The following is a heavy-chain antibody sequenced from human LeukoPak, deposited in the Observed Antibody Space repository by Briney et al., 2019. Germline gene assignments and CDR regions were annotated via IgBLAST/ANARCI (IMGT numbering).Heavy chain of an antibody. CDR1: GFTFSSYAM. CDR2: IHSRGST. J-gene: IGHJ4*02. Sequence: PGGSLRLSCAASGFTFSSYAMSWVRQPPGKGLEWIGEIHSRGSTNSNPSLKSRITISRDESKNQLSLNLNSLTAADTAVYYCAKNGTYSFAYWGLGILVTVSS. D-gene: IGHD2-15*01. CDR3: AKNGTYSFAY. V-gene: IGHV4-4*02.